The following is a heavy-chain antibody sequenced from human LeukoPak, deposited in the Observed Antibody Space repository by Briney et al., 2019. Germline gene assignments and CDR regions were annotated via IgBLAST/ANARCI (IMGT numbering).Heavy chain of an antibody. J-gene: IGHJ4*02. CDR2: ISYDGSNK. CDR1: GFTFSTYG. V-gene: IGHV3-30*18. CDR3: ANSRFRRGEMTTTYYFEY. Sequence: PGGSLRLSCAASGFTFSTYGMHWVRQAPGKGLEWVAVISYDGSNKYYADSVKGRFTISRDDSKNTLYLQMNSLRAEDTAVYCANSRFRRGEMTTTYYFEYWGQGTLVTVSS. D-gene: IGHD5-24*01.